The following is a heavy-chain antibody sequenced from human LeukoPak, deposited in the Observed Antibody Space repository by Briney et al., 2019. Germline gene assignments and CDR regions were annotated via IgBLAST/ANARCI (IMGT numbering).Heavy chain of an antibody. CDR2: ISYDGSNK. CDR1: GFTFSSYA. V-gene: IGHV3-30*04. CDR3: AKGSPDYGDYWY. J-gene: IGHJ4*02. Sequence: GGSLRLSCAASGFTFSSYAMHWVRQAPGKGLEWVAVISYDGSNKYYADSVKGRFTISRDNSKNTLYLQMNSLRAEDTAVYYCAKGSPDYGDYWYWGQGTLVTVSS. D-gene: IGHD4-17*01.